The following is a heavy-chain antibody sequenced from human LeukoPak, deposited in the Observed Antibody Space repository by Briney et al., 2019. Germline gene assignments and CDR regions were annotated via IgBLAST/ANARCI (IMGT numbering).Heavy chain of an antibody. D-gene: IGHD3-16*02. Sequence: PGGSLRLSCAASGFTFSDYYMSWIRQAPGKGLEWLSYISSSSDYTNYADSVKGRFTISRDNAKNSLYLQINSMRVEDTAVYYCARDQGTYRHAYDYWGQGTLVTVSS. V-gene: IGHV3-11*05. CDR1: GFTFSDYY. CDR2: ISSSSDYT. J-gene: IGHJ4*02. CDR3: ARDQGTYRHAYDY.